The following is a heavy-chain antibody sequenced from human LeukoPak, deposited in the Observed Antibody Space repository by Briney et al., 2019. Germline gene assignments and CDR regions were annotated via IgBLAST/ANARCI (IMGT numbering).Heavy chain of an antibody. V-gene: IGHV4-59*01. CDR1: GGSISSYY. CDR2: IYTSGST. J-gene: IGHJ6*02. Sequence: SETLSLTCTVSGGSISSYYWSWIRQPPGKGLEWIGYIYTSGSTNYNPSLRSRVTISVDTSRNQFSLRLSSVTAADTAVYYCAREDPQTTVPEGMDVWGHGTTVIVSS. D-gene: IGHD4-17*01. CDR3: AREDPQTTVPEGMDV.